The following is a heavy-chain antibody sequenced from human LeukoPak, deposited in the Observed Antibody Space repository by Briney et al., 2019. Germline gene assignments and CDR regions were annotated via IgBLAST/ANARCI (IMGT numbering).Heavy chain of an antibody. CDR2: ISGSGGST. J-gene: IGHJ4*02. CDR1: GFTVSSNC. V-gene: IGHV3-23*01. Sequence: PGGSLRLSCAASGFTVSSNCMSWVRQAPGKGLEWVSAISGSGGSTYYADSVKGRFTTSRDNSKNMLYLQMNSLRAEDTAVYYCASRPHGDYPYFDYWGQGTLVTVSS. D-gene: IGHD4-17*01. CDR3: ASRPHGDYPYFDY.